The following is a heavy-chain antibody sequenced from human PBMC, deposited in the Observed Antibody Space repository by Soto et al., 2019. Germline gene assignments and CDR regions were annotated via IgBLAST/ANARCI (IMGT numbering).Heavy chain of an antibody. CDR1: GFSFSSFA. CDR2: IGGSGIIT. J-gene: IGHJ4*02. CDR3: AKDPNGDYVGAFDS. Sequence: GGSLRLSCRASGFSFSSFAMTWVRQAPGKGLEWVSSIGGSGIITYYTDSVKGRFTISRDNSGNTLFLHMNSLRADDTAVYYCAKDPNGDYVGAFDSWGQGTQVTVSS. V-gene: IGHV3-23*01. D-gene: IGHD4-17*01.